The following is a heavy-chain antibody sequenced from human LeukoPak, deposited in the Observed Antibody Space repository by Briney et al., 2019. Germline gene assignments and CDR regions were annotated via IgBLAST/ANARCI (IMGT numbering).Heavy chain of an antibody. V-gene: IGHV4-61*01. D-gene: IGHD2-21*01. CDR2: IYYSGST. Sequence: SETLSLTCTVSGGSVSSGSYYWSWIRQPPGKGLEWIGYIYYSGSTNYNPSLKSRVTISVDTSKNQFSLKLSSVTAADTAVYYCARADRHVVLLDYWGQGTLVTVSS. CDR1: GGSVSSGSYY. CDR3: ARADRHVVLLDY. J-gene: IGHJ4*02.